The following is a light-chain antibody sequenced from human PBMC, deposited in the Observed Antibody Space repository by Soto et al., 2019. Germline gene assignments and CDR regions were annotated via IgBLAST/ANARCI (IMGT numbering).Light chain of an antibody. CDR3: AAWDDSLNGSYV. CDR2: SNS. Sequence: QSVLTQPPSASGTPGQRVTISCSGSSSNIGRNTVNWYQQLPGTAHKRLIYSNSQRPSGVPDRFSGSKSGTSASLAISGLQSEDEADYYCAAWDDSLNGSYVFGTGTKLTVL. CDR1: SSNIGRNT. V-gene: IGLV1-44*01. J-gene: IGLJ1*01.